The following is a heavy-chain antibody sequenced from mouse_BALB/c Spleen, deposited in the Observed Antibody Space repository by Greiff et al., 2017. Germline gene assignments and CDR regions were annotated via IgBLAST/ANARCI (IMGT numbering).Heavy chain of an antibody. CDR3: ARGREEGAWLAY. V-gene: IGHV2-9*02. J-gene: IGHJ3*01. D-gene: IGHD3-1*01. Sequence: VKLQESGPGLVAPSQSLSITCTVTGFSLTSGGFHWVRQPSGKGLEWLGVIWACGSTNYNSALLYRLSISNDNSKSQVFLQMYSLETDDTAIYYCARGREEGAWLAYWGQGTLVTVSA. CDR2: IWACGST. CDR1: GFSLTSGG.